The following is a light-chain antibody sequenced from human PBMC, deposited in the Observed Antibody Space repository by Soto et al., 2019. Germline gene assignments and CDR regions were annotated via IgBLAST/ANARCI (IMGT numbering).Light chain of an antibody. V-gene: IGLV2-8*01. CDR3: SSYAGSNIYV. CDR1: SSDVGGYNY. CDR2: EVS. Sequence: QSVLTQPPSASGSPGQSVTISCTGTSSDVGGYNYVSWYQQHPGKAPKHMIYEVSKLPSGVPDRFSGSKSGNTASLTVSGLQAEDEADYYCSSYAGSNIYVFGTGTKLTVL. J-gene: IGLJ1*01.